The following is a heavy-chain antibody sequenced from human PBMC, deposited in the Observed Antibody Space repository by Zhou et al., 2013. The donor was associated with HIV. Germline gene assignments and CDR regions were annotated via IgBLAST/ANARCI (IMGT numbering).Heavy chain of an antibody. V-gene: IGHV1-2*02. D-gene: IGHD6-19*01. J-gene: IGHJ4*02. CDR1: GYAFTGYY. CDR2: INPKSGGT. Sequence: QVQLVQSGAEVKKPGASVKVSCKASGYAFTGYYMHWVRQAPGQGLEWMGWINPKSGGTNYAQKFQGRVTMTRDTSISTAYMELSRQRFDDTAVYYCATSDREFAVAGIYHYWGQGTLVTVSS. CDR3: ATSDREFAVAGIYHY.